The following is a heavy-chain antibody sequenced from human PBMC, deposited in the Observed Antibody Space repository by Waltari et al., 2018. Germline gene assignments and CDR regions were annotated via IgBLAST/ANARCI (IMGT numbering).Heavy chain of an antibody. J-gene: IGHJ4*02. D-gene: IGHD1-26*01. CDR3: ARGGWELLSDY. Sequence: QVQLVQSGAEVKKPGASVKVSCKASGYTFTSYYMHWVRQAPGQGLEWMGIINPSGGSTSYAQKFQGRVTMTRDTSTSTVYMERSSLRAEDTAVYYWARGGWELLSDYWGQGTLVTVSS. V-gene: IGHV1-46*01. CDR2: INPSGGST. CDR1: GYTFTSYY.